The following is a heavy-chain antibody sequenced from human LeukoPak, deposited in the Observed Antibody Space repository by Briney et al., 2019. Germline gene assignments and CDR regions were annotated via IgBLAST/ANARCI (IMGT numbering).Heavy chain of an antibody. D-gene: IGHD3-10*01. CDR2: ISPSGDST. J-gene: IGHJ4*02. CDR1: GNTFTRNY. CDR3: ARDAGYYVSGCSLDY. Sequence: GASVKVSCKASGNTFTRNYIQWVRQAPGQGLEWMGIISPSGDSTTYAQKFQGRVTMTRDTSTRTVYMELSSLRSEDTAVYYCARDAGYYVSGCSLDYWGQGTLVTVSS. V-gene: IGHV1-46*01.